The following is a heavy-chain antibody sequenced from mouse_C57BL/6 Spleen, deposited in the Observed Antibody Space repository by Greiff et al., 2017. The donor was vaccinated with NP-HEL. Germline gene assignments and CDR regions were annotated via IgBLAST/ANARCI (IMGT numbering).Heavy chain of an antibody. V-gene: IGHV1-61*01. J-gene: IGHJ3*01. Sequence: QVHVKQPGAELVRPGSSVKLSCKASGYTFTSYWMDWVKQRPGQGLEWIGNIYPSDSETHYNQKFKDKATLTVDKSSSTAYMQLSSLTSEDSAVYYCARSITTVVATPFAYWGQGTLVTVSA. CDR3: ARSITTVVATPFAY. D-gene: IGHD1-1*01. CDR2: IYPSDSET. CDR1: GYTFTSYW.